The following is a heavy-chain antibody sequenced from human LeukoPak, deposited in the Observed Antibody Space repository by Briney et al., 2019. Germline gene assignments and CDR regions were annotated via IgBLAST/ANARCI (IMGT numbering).Heavy chain of an antibody. J-gene: IGHJ4*02. CDR3: ARVGPITMVRGSPRY. Sequence: ASVKVSCKASGYTFTGHYMHWVRQAPGQGLEWMGWINPNSGGTNYAQKFQGRVTMTRDTSISTAYMELSRLRSDDTAVYYCARVGPITMVRGSPRYWGQGTLVTVSS. V-gene: IGHV1-2*02. D-gene: IGHD3-10*01. CDR1: GYTFTGHY. CDR2: INPNSGGT.